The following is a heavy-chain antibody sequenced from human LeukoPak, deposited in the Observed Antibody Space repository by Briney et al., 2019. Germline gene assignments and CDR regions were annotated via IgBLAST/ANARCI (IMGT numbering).Heavy chain of an antibody. J-gene: IGHJ3*02. CDR2: IYYSGST. CDR1: GGSISSGDYY. Sequence: PSQTLSLTCTVSGGSISSGDYYWSWIRQPPGTGLEWIGYIYYSGSTYCNPSFKSRVTISVDTSKNQFSLKLSSVTAADTAVYYCAREGFHYDILTGYYRVRAFDIWGQGTMVTVSS. V-gene: IGHV4-30-4*01. CDR3: AREGFHYDILTGYYRVRAFDI. D-gene: IGHD3-9*01.